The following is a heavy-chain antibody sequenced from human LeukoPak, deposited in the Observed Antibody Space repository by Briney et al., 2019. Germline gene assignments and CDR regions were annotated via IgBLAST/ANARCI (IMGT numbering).Heavy chain of an antibody. CDR2: INPNSGGT. Sequence: ASVKVSCKAAGYTFTGYYMFWVRQAPGQGLEWMGRINPNSGGTNYAQKFQGRVTMTRDTSISTAYVEVNWLISDDTAIYYCARDVSSTPNWEFDYWGQGTLVTVSS. D-gene: IGHD1-26*01. J-gene: IGHJ4*02. V-gene: IGHV1-2*06. CDR3: ARDVSSTPNWEFDY. CDR1: GYTFTGYY.